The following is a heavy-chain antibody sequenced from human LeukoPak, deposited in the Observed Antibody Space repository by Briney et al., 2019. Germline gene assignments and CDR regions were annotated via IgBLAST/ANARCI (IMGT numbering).Heavy chain of an antibody. CDR1: GFTLSSYG. Sequence: GGSLRFSCAASGFTLSSYGMNWVRQAPGKGLEWVSYISSTSNTIYYADSVKGRFTISRDNAKNSLYLQMNSLRAEDTAVYYCARGAYYYEDWGQGTLVTVSS. CDR3: ARGAYYYED. D-gene: IGHD3-22*01. CDR2: ISSTSNTI. J-gene: IGHJ4*02. V-gene: IGHV3-48*01.